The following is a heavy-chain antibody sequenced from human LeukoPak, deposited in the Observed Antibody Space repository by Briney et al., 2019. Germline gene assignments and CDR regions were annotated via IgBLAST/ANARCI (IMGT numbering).Heavy chain of an antibody. Sequence: PGGSLRLSCAASGFTFSSYGMQWVRQAPGKGLEGVAVIWYDGSNKYYADSVKGRFTISSDNSKNTLYLEMNNLRGEDTAVYYCARGSSEWGAYYYYGMDVWGQGTTVTVSS. CDR2: IWYDGSNK. V-gene: IGHV3-33*01. J-gene: IGHJ6*02. CDR1: GFTFSSYG. D-gene: IGHD6-6*01. CDR3: ARGSSEWGAYYYYGMDV.